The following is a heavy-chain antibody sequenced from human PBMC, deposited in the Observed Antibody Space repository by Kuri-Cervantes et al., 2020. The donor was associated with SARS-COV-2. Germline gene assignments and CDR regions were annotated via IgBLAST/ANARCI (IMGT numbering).Heavy chain of an antibody. CDR1: GFTFSTYA. CDR3: AKDITGVVPYYYYGMDV. D-gene: IGHD1-20*01. J-gene: IGHJ6*02. CDR2: LSYDGSSK. Sequence: GESLKISCAASGFTFSTYAMHWVRQAPGKGLEWVAILSYDGSSKCYADSVKGRFTISRDNSKNTLYLQMNSLRAEDTAVYYCAKDITGVVPYYYYGMDVWGQGTTVTVSS. V-gene: IGHV3-30-3*01.